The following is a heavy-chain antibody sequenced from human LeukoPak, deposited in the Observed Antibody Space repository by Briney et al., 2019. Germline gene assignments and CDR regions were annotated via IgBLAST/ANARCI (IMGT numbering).Heavy chain of an antibody. Sequence: PSETLSLTCTVSGGSISSSSYYWGWIRQPPGKGLEWIGSIYYSGSTYYNPSLKSRVTISVDTSKNQFSLKLSSVTAADTAVYYCAEEGIASDYWGQGTLVTVSS. CDR2: IYYSGST. V-gene: IGHV4-39*07. D-gene: IGHD6-13*01. CDR3: AEEGIASDY. CDR1: GGSISSSSYY. J-gene: IGHJ4*02.